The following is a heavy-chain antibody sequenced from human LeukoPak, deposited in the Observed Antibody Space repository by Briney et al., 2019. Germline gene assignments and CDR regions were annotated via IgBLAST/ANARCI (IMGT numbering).Heavy chain of an antibody. CDR3: ASSGSYRFDY. CDR2: ITASGTAM. Sequence: GGSLRLSCAASGFTFSSYSTNWVRQAPGKGLEWVSHITASGTAMFYADSVKGRFTISRDNAKNSLYLQMNSLRDEDTAVYYCASSGSYRFDYWGQGTLVTVSS. V-gene: IGHV3-48*02. D-gene: IGHD1-26*01. CDR1: GFTFSSYS. J-gene: IGHJ4*02.